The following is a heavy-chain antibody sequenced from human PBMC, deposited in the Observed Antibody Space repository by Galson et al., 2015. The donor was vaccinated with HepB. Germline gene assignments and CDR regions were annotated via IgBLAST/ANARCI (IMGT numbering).Heavy chain of an antibody. V-gene: IGHV3-49*03. D-gene: IGHD3-3*01. CDR2: IRSKPYGGTT. CDR3: ARDFWSGYYKGAY. CDR1: GFTFGDYA. Sequence: SLRLSCAASGFTFGDYAMNWFRQAPGKGLEWVGFIRSKPYGGTTEYAASVNGRFTISRDDSKSIAYLQMNSLKSEDTAVYYCARDFWSGYYKGAYWGQGTLVTVSS. J-gene: IGHJ4*02.